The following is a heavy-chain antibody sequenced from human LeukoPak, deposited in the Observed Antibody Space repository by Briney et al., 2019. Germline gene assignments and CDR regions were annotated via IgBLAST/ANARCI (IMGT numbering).Heavy chain of an antibody. CDR1: GFTFSSYA. Sequence: SGGSLRLSCAASGFTFSSYAMSWVRQAPGKGLEWVSAISGSGGSTYYADSVKGRFTISRDNFKNMLYLQMNSLRAEDTAVYHCGKLDCYSKDCSMRSLFDYWGQGTLVTVSS. J-gene: IGHJ4*02. CDR2: ISGSGGST. V-gene: IGHV3-23*01. CDR3: GKLDCYSKDCSMRSLFDY. D-gene: IGHD2/OR15-2a*01.